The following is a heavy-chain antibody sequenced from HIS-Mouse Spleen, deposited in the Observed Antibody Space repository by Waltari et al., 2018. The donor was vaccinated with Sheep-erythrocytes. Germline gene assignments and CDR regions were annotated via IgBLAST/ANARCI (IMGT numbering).Heavy chain of an antibody. V-gene: IGHV4-39*07. CDR3: ARDEGTYYDFWSGYPPSYYFDY. CDR2: IYYSVST. Sequence: QLQLQESGPGLVKPSETLSLTCTVSGGSISSSSYYWGWIRQPPGKGLEWIGSIYYSVSTSYNPSLKSRVTISVDTSKNQFSLKLSSVTAADTAVYYCARDEGTYYDFWSGYPPSYYFDYWGQGTLVTVSS. D-gene: IGHD3-3*01. CDR1: GGSISSSSYY. J-gene: IGHJ4*02.